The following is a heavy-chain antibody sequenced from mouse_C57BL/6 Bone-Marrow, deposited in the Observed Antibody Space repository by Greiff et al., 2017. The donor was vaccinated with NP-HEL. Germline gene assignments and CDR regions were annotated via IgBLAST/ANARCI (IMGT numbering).Heavy chain of an antibody. J-gene: IGHJ2*01. Sequence: QVPLPPSVPALVTPFSSFPFSFPSSFYTFPSYDINWVKQRPGQGLEWIGCIYPRDVIPTYNEKFKGKATLTVDTSSSTAYMELHSLTSEDSAVYFCARDYYGSSYYFDYWGQGTTLTVSS. CDR1: FYTFPSYD. V-gene: IGHV1-85*01. CDR2: IYPRDVIP. CDR3: ARDYYGSSYYFDY. D-gene: IGHD1-1*01.